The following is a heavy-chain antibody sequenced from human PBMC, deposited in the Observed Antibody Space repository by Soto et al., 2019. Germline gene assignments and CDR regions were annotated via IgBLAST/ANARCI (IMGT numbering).Heavy chain of an antibody. CDR2: INPSGGST. D-gene: IGHD3-3*01. CDR3: ARAPYYDFWSGYYTGWYFDY. CDR1: GYTLTSYY. J-gene: IGHJ4*02. Sequence: ASVKVSCKASGYTLTSYYMHWVRQAPGQGLEWMGIINPSGGSTSYAQKFQGRVTMTRDTSASTAYMELSSLRSEDTAVYYCARAPYYDFWSGYYTGWYFDYWGQGTLVTVSS. V-gene: IGHV1-46*01.